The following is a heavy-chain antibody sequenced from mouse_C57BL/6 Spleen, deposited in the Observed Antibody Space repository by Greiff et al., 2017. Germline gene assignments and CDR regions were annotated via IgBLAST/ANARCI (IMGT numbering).Heavy chain of an antibody. V-gene: IGHV1-76*01. Sequence: VQLQQSGAELVRPGASVKLSCKASGYTFSDFYINWVKQRPGQGLEWIARFYFGSGNTYYNEKFKGKATLTAEKSSSTAYMQLSSLTSEDSAVYICARRGTTVVEGFAYWGQGTLVTVSA. D-gene: IGHD1-1*01. CDR3: ARRGTTVVEGFAY. J-gene: IGHJ3*01. CDR2: FYFGSGNT. CDR1: GYTFSDFY.